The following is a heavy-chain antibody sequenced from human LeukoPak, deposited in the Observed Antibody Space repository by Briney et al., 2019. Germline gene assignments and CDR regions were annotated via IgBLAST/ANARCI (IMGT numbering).Heavy chain of an antibody. CDR3: ARSEHSSSSFDY. J-gene: IGHJ4*02. CDR2: ISGSGGTT. D-gene: IGHD6-6*01. V-gene: IGHV3-23*01. CDR1: GFTFSNYA. Sequence: GGSLRLSCAASGFTFSNYAMSWVRQAPGKGLEWVSGISGSGGTTNYADSVKGRFTISRDNARNSLYLQMNSLRAEDTAIYYCARSEHSSSSFDYWGQGTLVTVSS.